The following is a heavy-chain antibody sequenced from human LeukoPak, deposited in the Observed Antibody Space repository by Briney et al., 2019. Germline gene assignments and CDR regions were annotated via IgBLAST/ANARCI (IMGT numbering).Heavy chain of an antibody. Sequence: GGSLRLSCTASGFSVSDYYMNWIRQSPGKGLEWVSHITRKDAIEYADSVRGRFTISRDNGNNLLYLQMDSLRPEDTAVYYCARGTYYSGSGPGNWFDPWGHGTLVTVSS. V-gene: IGHV3-11*01. CDR3: ARGTYYSGSGPGNWFDP. J-gene: IGHJ5*02. CDR2: ITRKDAI. CDR1: GFSVSDYY. D-gene: IGHD3-10*01.